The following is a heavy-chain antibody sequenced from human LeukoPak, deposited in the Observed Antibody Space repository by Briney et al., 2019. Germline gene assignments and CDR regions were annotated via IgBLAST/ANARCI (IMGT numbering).Heavy chain of an antibody. J-gene: IGHJ4*02. CDR3: ARSFDGYSFDY. Sequence: GGSLRLSCAASGFTVSSNYMSWVRQAPGKGLEWVSSISSSSSYTYYADSVKGRFTISRDNAKNSLYLQMNSLRAEDTAVYYCARSFDGYSFDYWGQGTLVTVSS. D-gene: IGHD5-24*01. V-gene: IGHV3-21*01. CDR1: GFTVSSNY. CDR2: ISSSSSYT.